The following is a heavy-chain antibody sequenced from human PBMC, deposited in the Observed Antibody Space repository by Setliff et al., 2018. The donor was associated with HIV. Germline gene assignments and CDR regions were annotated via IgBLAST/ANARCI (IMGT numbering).Heavy chain of an antibody. CDR3: ARGLDSGSYTATYYFDF. V-gene: IGHV4-59*11. D-gene: IGHD1-26*01. J-gene: IGHJ4*02. CDR1: GGSISSHY. CDR2: IYYSGGI. Sequence: PSETLSLTCTVSGGSISSHYWSWIRQPPGKGLEWIGTIYYSGGIYYNPSLKSRVTMSVDTSKNQFSLKVSSVTAADTAVYFCARGLDSGSYTATYYFDFWGQGRLVTVSS.